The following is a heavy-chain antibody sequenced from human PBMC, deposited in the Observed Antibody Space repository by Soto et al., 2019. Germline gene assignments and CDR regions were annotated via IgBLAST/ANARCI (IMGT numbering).Heavy chain of an antibody. J-gene: IGHJ4*02. CDR3: MSGGRAYYGLDY. CDR2: ISGHNGDT. Sequence: QVQLVQSGPEVKKPGASVKVSCKASGYTFTKYAISWVRQAPGQGLEWMGWISGHNGDTNYAQMFQGRVTMTTDTSTTTAYMELRSLRSDDRAVYYCMSGGRAYYGLDYWGQGTLVTVSS. V-gene: IGHV1-18*01. CDR1: GYTFTKYA. D-gene: IGHD3-10*01.